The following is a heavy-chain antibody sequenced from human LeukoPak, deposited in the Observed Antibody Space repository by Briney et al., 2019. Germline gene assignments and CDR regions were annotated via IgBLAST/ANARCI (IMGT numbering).Heavy chain of an antibody. CDR1: GFTFSSYA. Sequence: GGSLRLSCAASGFTFSSYAMSWVRQAPGKGLEWVSAISGSSGSTYYADSVKGRFTISRDNSKNTLYLQMNSLRAEDTAVYYCAKGSRLGDPLYCSGGSCYGLFDYWGQGTLVTVSS. V-gene: IGHV3-23*01. CDR3: AKGSRLGDPLYCSGGSCYGLFDY. J-gene: IGHJ4*02. CDR2: ISGSSGST. D-gene: IGHD2-15*01.